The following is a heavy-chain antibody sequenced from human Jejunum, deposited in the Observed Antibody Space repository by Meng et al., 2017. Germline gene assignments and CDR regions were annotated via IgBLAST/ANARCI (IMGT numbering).Heavy chain of an antibody. V-gene: IGHV3-7*01. CDR3: ARVRAVTGTLYFDS. Sequence: GESLKISCAASGFTFSNFWMSWVRRAPGKGLEWVANTKQDGNEKNYVDSVKGRFTISRDNAKNSLYLQMNNMRAEDTAVYFCARVRAVTGTLYFDSWGQGTLVTVSS. CDR1: GFTFSNFW. J-gene: IGHJ4*02. D-gene: IGHD6-19*01. CDR2: TKQDGNEK.